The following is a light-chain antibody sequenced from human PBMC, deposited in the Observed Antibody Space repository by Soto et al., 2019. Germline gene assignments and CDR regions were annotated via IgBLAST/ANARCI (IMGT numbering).Light chain of an antibody. CDR1: QSVPSTY. CDR3: QQFGNSPWT. CDR2: GTS. Sequence: VLSQSPAILSLSPGERATLSCRASQSVPSTYFAWYQQKAGQPPRLLISGTSKRATGTPDRFSGSGSGTDFTLTISRLEPEDFAVYFCQQFGNSPWTFGQGTKVDIK. V-gene: IGKV3-20*01. J-gene: IGKJ1*01.